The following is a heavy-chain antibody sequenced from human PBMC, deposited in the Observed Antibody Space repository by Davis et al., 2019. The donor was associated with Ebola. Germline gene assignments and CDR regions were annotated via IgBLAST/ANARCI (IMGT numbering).Heavy chain of an antibody. CDR3: AKDTSNIWFDI. J-gene: IGHJ3*02. V-gene: IGHV3-53*01. CDR1: GFTVSDSY. Sequence: PGGSLRLSCAASGFTVSDSYMSWVRQAPGKGLEWVSTLGTSADTYYADSVKGRFTISRDNSKNTLYLQMNGLRVEDTAIYYCAKDTSNIWFDIWGQGTNVTVSS. D-gene: IGHD1-26*01. CDR2: LGTSADT.